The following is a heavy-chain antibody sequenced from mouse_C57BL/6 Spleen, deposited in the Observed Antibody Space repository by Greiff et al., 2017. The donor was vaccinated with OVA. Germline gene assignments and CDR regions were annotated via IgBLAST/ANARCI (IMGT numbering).Heavy chain of an antibody. J-gene: IGHJ3*01. CDR3: ASAYSSNYEDVYWFAY. D-gene: IGHD2-5*01. CDR1: GYSFTDYN. V-gene: IGHV1-39*01. Sequence: VQLQQSGPELVKPGASVKISCKASGYSFTDYNMNWVKQSNGKSLEWIGVINPNYGTTSYNQKFKGKATLTVDQSSSTAYMPLHSLTSDDSSVYYCASAYSSNYEDVYWFAYWGQGTLVTVSA. CDR2: INPNYGTT.